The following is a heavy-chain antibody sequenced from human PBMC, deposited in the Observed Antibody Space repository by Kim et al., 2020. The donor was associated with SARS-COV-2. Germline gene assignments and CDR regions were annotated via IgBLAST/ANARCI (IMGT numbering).Heavy chain of an antibody. V-gene: IGHV4-4*07. CDR3: ARDSLPSGWGDWFDP. Sequence: SETLSLTCTVSGGSISSYYWSWIRQPAGKGLEWIGRIYTSGSTNYNPSLKSRVTMSVDTSKNQFSLKLSSVTAADTAVYYCARDSLPSGWGDWFDPWGQGTLVTVSS. CDR1: GGSISSYY. CDR2: IYTSGST. J-gene: IGHJ5*02. D-gene: IGHD6-19*01.